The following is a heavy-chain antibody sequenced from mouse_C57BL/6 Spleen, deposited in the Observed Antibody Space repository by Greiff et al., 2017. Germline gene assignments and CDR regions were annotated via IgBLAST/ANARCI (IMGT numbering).Heavy chain of an antibody. CDR2: ISYDGSN. D-gene: IGHD1-1*01. CDR3: AREDPITTVVAGFDY. J-gene: IGHJ2*01. CDR1: GYSITSGYY. V-gene: IGHV3-6*01. Sequence: VQLKESGPGLVKPSQSLSLTCSVTGYSITSGYYWNWIRQFPGNKLEWMGYISYDGSNNYNPSLKNRISITRDTSKNQFFLKLNSVTTEDTATYYCAREDPITTVVAGFDYWGQGTTLTVSS.